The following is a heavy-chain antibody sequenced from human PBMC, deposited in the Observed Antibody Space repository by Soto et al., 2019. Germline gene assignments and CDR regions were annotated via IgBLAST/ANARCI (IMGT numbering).Heavy chain of an antibody. CDR3: ALYDALFFDY. V-gene: IGHV3-21*01. D-gene: IGHD2-8*01. CDR2: ITTSTSSNV. J-gene: IGHJ4*02. Sequence: TGGSLRLSCAASGFSVATYNMNWVRQAPGKGLEWVSSITTSTSSNVYYADSVKGRFTISRDSAKNSLYLQINSLRAEDTALYFCALYDALFFDYRGQGTLVTVSS. CDR1: GFSVATYN.